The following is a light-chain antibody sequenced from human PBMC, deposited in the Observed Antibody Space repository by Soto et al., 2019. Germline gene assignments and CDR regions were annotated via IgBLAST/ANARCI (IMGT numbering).Light chain of an antibody. V-gene: IGKV3-15*01. Sequence: EIVMTQSPATLSVSPGERATLSCRASQSVSSNLAWYQQKPGQAPRLLIYGASTRATGIPARFSGSGSGTEFTLTINGLQSEDFAVYYCQHYNNWPPWTVGQGTKVEIK. CDR3: QHYNNWPPWT. CDR1: QSVSSN. CDR2: GAS. J-gene: IGKJ1*01.